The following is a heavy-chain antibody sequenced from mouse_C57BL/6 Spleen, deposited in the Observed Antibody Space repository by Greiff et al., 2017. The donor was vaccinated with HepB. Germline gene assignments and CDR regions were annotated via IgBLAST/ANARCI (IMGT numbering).Heavy chain of an antibody. D-gene: IGHD1-1*01. CDR2: IWGGGST. CDR1: GFSLTSYG. J-gene: IGHJ4*01. Sequence: VKLMESGPGLVAPSQSLSITCTVSGFSLTSYGVDWVRQPPGKGLEWLGVIWGGGSTNYTSALMSRLSISKDNSKSQVFLKMNSLQTDDTAMYYCAKRTTVVTTDAMDYWGQGTSVTVSS. CDR3: AKRTTVVTTDAMDY. V-gene: IGHV2-9*01.